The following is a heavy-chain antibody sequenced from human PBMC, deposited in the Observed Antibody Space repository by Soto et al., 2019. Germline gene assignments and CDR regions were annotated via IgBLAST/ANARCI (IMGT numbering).Heavy chain of an antibody. D-gene: IGHD2-2*01. CDR1: GFRFRTHT. V-gene: IGHV3-21*06. J-gene: IGHJ6*02. CDR3: VKGGEDITSPYGMDV. CDR2: ISTGGTYL. Sequence: GGSLRLSCVASGFRFRTHTLVWVRHAPGKGLEWVSYISTGGTYLEYAHSVKGRFTISRDDAADSVFLQMNSLKGDDTAVYYCVKGGEDITSPYGMDVWGQGTTVTVSS.